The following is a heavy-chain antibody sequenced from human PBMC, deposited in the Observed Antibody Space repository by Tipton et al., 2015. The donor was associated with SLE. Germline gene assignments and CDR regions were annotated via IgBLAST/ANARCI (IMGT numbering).Heavy chain of an antibody. CDR1: GYTFTSYY. D-gene: IGHD1-26*01. CDR3: AGHSGDGRAFDI. V-gene: IGHV1-18*01. J-gene: IGHJ3*02. CDR2: ITTYNGNT. Sequence: VQLVQSGAEVKKPGASVKVSCKASGYTFTSYYISWVRQAPGQGLEWMGWITTYNGNTNYAQKLQGRVTMTTDTSTSTAYMELSSLRSDDTAVYYGAGHSGDGRAFDIWGQGTLVTVSS.